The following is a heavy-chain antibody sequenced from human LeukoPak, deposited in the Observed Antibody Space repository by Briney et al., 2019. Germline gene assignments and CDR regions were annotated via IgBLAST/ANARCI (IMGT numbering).Heavy chain of an antibody. CDR1: GFTFSSYG. D-gene: IGHD4-17*01. Sequence: GGSLRLSCAASGFTFSSYGMHWVRQAPGKGLEWVSLIYGGTSADYADSVKGRFTISRDTSMNTVYLQMNSLRAEDTAVYYCARLNFGDDYWGQGTLVTVSS. CDR2: IYGGTSA. J-gene: IGHJ4*02. CDR3: ARLNFGDDY. V-gene: IGHV3-NL1*01.